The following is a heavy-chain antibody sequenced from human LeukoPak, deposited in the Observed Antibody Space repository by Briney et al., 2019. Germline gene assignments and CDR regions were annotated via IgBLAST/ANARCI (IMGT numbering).Heavy chain of an antibody. J-gene: IGHJ4*02. CDR3: ARHAHFVVVVAADYFDY. Sequence: KPSETLSLTCTVSGGSISSSSYSWGWIRQPPGKGLEWIGSIYYSGSTYYNPSLKSRVTISVDTSKNQSSLKLSSVTAADTAVYYCARHAHFVVVVAADYFDYWGQGTLVTVSS. CDR2: IYYSGST. CDR1: GGSISSSSYS. V-gene: IGHV4-39*01. D-gene: IGHD2-15*01.